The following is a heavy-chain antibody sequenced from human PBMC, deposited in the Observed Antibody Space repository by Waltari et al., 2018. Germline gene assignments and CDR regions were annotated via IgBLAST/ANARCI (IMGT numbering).Heavy chain of an antibody. J-gene: IGHJ4*02. CDR2: IHYSGST. CDR3: ARAPGVRVGFDF. CDR1: GGSISSYY. Sequence: QVQLQESGPGLVKPSETLSLTCTVPGGSISSYYWSWIRPPPGKGLGWIGYIHYSGSTNYNPSLKSRVTMSIDTSKNQFSLELSSVTAADTAVYYCARAPGVRVGFDFWGQGTLVTVSS. V-gene: IGHV4-59*01. D-gene: IGHD3-22*01.